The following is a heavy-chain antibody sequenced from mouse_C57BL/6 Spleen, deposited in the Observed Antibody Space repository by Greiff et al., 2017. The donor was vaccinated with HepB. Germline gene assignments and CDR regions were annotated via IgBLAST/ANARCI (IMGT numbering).Heavy chain of an antibody. CDR1: GYTFTDYY. CDR2: IYPGSGNT. Sequence: VKLQQSGAELVRPGASVKLSCKASGYTFTDYYINWVKQRPGQGLEWIARIYPGSGNTYYNEKFKGKATLTAEKSSSTAYMQLSSLTSEDSAVYFCARSGALQRFAYWGQGTLVTVSA. CDR3: ARSGALQRFAY. J-gene: IGHJ3*01. D-gene: IGHD3-1*01. V-gene: IGHV1-76*01.